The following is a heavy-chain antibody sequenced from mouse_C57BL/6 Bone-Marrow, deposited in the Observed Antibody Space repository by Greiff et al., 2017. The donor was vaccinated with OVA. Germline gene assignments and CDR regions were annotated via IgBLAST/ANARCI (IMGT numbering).Heavy chain of an antibody. Sequence: EVQLVESGGDLVKPGGSLKLSCAASGFTFSSYGMSWVRQTPDKRLEWVATISSGGSYTYYPDSVKGRFTISRDNAKNTLYLQMSSLKSEDTAMYYCARQRTIRLRRRYAMDYWGQGTSVTVSS. D-gene: IGHD2-2*01. CDR2: ISSGGSYT. V-gene: IGHV5-6*01. CDR1: GFTFSSYG. CDR3: ARQRTIRLRRRYAMDY. J-gene: IGHJ4*01.